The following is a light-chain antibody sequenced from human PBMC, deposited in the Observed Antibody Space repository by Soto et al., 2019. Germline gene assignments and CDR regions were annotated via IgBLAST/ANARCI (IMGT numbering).Light chain of an antibody. CDR1: QSVSTY. J-gene: IGKJ4*01. CDR3: QQRSKWPPP. V-gene: IGKV3-11*01. CDR2: DAS. Sequence: EIALTQSPATLSLSPGERATLSCRASQSVSTYLAWYQQKPGQAPRLLIYDASRRATGIPARFSGSGSGTDFTLTIASLEPEDFAVYYCQQRSKWPPPVGGGTKVEIK.